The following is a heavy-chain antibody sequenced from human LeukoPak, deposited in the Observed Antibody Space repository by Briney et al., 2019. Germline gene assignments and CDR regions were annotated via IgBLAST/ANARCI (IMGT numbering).Heavy chain of an antibody. Sequence: SETLSLTCAVYGGSFSGHYWSWIRQPPGKGLEWIGEINHSGRANYNPSLKSLVTISIDTSKNQFSLKLPSVTAADTATYYCAGKTVTEGVDYWGQGTLVNVSS. J-gene: IGHJ4*02. CDR2: INHSGRA. V-gene: IGHV4-34*01. CDR1: GGSFSGHY. D-gene: IGHD3-16*01. CDR3: AGKTVTEGVDY.